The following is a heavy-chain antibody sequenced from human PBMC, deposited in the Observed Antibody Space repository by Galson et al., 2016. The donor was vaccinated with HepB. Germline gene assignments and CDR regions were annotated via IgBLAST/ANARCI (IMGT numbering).Heavy chain of an antibody. CDR1: GGSFSTYY. D-gene: IGHD3-22*01. CDR3: ASRVYYYDSSGYFRN. Sequence: SETLSPTCAVYGGSFSTYYWSWIRQPPGKGLEWIGEINRSGSTNYNPSPKSRVTMSVDTSKDQFSLKLSSVTAADTAVYYCASRVYYYDSSGYFRNWGQGTLVTVSS. CDR2: INRSGST. V-gene: IGHV4-34*01. J-gene: IGHJ4*02.